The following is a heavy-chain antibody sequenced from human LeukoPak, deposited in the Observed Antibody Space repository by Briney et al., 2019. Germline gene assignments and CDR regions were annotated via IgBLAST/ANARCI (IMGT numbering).Heavy chain of an antibody. J-gene: IGHJ4*02. CDR2: INTDGTVT. V-gene: IGHV3-74*01. CDR1: GFTFSKYW. Sequence: GGSLRLSCAASGFTFSKYWMLWVRQAPGKGLESVSRINTDGTVTTYADPVKGRFTVSRDNADNTMFLQMSSVRDEDTAVYYCAMEQWLALSLDSWGQGNPVTVSS. D-gene: IGHD6-19*01. CDR3: AMEQWLALSLDS.